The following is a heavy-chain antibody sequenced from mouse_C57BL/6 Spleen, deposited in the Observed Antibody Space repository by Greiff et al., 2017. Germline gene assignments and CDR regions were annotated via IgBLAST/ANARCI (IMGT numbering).Heavy chain of an antibody. J-gene: IGHJ4*01. Sequence: EVQVVESGEGLVKPGGSLKLSCAASGFTFSSYAMSWVRPTPETRLEWVAYISSGGDYIYYADTVKGRFPISRDNARNTLYLQMSSLKSEDTAMYYCTRDRTVVATDAMDYWGQGTSVTVSS. CDR3: TRDRTVVATDAMDY. CDR1: GFTFSSYA. CDR2: ISSGGDYI. D-gene: IGHD1-1*01. V-gene: IGHV5-9-1*02.